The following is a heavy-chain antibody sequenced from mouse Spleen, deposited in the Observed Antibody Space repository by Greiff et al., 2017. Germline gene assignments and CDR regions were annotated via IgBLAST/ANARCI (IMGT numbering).Heavy chain of an antibody. Sequence: EVHLVESGAELVRPGASVKLSCTASGFNIKDDYMHWVKQRPEQGLEWIGWIDPENGDTEYASKFQGKATITADTSSNTAYLQLSSLTSVDTAVYYCTTDYYDGSYGDYWGQGTTLTVSS. CDR2: IDPENGDT. CDR1: GFNIKDDY. V-gene: IGHV14-4*01. J-gene: IGHJ2*01. CDR3: TTDYYDGSYGDY. D-gene: IGHD1-1*01.